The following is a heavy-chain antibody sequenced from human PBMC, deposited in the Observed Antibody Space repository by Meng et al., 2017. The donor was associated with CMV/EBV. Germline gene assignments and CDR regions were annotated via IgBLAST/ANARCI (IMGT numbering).Heavy chain of an antibody. Sequence: KASGYTFTGYYMHWVRQAPGQGLEWMGWINPNSGGTNYAQKFQGRVTMTRDTSISTAHMELSRLRSDDTAVYYCARSGGMVATRAFDYWGQGTLVTVSS. D-gene: IGHD5-12*01. CDR3: ARSGGMVATRAFDY. CDR1: GYTFTGYY. V-gene: IGHV1-2*02. J-gene: IGHJ4*02. CDR2: INPNSGGT.